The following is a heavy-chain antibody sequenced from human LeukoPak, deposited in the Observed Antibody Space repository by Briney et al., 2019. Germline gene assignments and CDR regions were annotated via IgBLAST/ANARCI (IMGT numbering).Heavy chain of an antibody. D-gene: IGHD2-2*01. Sequence: GGSLRLSCAASGFTFSSYSMNWVRQAPGKGLEWVSSISSSSSYIYYADSVKGRFTISRDNAKNSLYLQMNSLRAEDTAVYYCARVRYCSSTSCYGCIAAAGYYFDYWGQGTLVTVSS. CDR2: ISSSSSYI. CDR1: GFTFSSYS. V-gene: IGHV3-21*01. J-gene: IGHJ4*02. CDR3: ARVRYCSSTSCYGCIAAAGYYFDY.